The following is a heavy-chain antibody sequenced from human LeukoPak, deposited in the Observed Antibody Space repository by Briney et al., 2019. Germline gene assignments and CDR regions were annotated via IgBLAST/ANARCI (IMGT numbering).Heavy chain of an antibody. D-gene: IGHD3-22*01. V-gene: IGHV4-61*01. CDR1: NGSISSSSYY. J-gene: IGHJ3*02. CDR2: IYYSGST. CDR3: ARGGYYEKEAFDI. Sequence: PSETLSLTCTVSNGSISSSSYYWSWIRQPPGKGLEWIGYIYYSGSTNYNPSLKSRATISVDTSKNQFSLKLSSVTAADTAVYYCARGGYYEKEAFDIWGQGTMVTVSS.